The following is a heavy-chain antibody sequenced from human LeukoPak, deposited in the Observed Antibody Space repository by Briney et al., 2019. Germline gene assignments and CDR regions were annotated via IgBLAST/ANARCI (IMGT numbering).Heavy chain of an antibody. J-gene: IGHJ3*02. Sequence: PGRSLRLSCAASGFTFDDYAMHWVRQAPGKGLEWVSGISWNSGSIGYADSVKGRFTISRDNAKNSLYLQMNSLRAEDTALYYCAKATSIGATGFDAFDIWGQGTMVTVSS. CDR2: ISWNSGSI. CDR1: GFTFDDYA. D-gene: IGHD3-10*01. CDR3: AKATSIGATGFDAFDI. V-gene: IGHV3-9*01.